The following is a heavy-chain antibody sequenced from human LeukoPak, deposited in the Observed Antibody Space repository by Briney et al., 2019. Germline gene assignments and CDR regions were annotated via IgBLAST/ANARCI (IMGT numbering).Heavy chain of an antibody. CDR2: IIPILGIA. Sequence: GASVKVSCKASGGTFSSYTISWVRQAPGQGLEWMGGIIPILGIANYAQKFQGRVTITADKSTSTAYMELSSLRSEDTAVYYCAREGNSSTVWFDPWGQGTLVTVSS. J-gene: IGHJ5*02. V-gene: IGHV1-69*04. D-gene: IGHD6-13*01. CDR3: AREGNSSTVWFDP. CDR1: GGTFSSYT.